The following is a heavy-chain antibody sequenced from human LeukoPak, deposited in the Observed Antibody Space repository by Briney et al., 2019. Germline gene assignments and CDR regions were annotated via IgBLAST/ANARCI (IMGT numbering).Heavy chain of an antibody. V-gene: IGHV1-69*04. D-gene: IGHD5-18*01. Sequence: GASVKVSCKASGGTFSSYAISWVRRAPGQRLEWMGRIIPIFGIANYAQKFQGGVTITADKSTSTAYMELSSLRSDDTAVYYCARVDTVGYYFDYWGQRTLVTVSS. CDR3: ARVDTVGYYFDY. CDR1: GGTFSSYA. J-gene: IGHJ4*02. CDR2: IIPIFGIA.